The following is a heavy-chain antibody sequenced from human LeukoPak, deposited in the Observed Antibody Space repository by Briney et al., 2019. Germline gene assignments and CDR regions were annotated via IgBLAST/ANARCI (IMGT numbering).Heavy chain of an antibody. V-gene: IGHV3-66*01. Sequence: GGSLRLSCAASGFLVGSKYMSWVRQAPGKGLEWVSVIYSGGSTYYADSVKGRFTISRDNSKNTVYLQMNSLRAEDTAVYYCVRVDDYGDYPYYFDSWGQGTLVTVSS. D-gene: IGHD4-17*01. J-gene: IGHJ4*02. CDR3: VRVDDYGDYPYYFDS. CDR2: IYSGGST. CDR1: GFLVGSKY.